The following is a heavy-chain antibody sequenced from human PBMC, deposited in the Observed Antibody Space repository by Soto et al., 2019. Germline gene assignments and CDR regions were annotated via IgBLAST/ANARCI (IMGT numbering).Heavy chain of an antibody. CDR3: ARVPTYGDPNYYYYYGMDV. D-gene: IGHD4-17*01. J-gene: IGHJ6*02. CDR1: GGSISSYY. CDR2: IYYSGST. V-gene: IGHV4-59*01. Sequence: PSETLSLTCTVSGGSISSYYWSWIRQPPGKGLEWIGYIYYSGSTNYNPPLKSRVTISVDTSKNQFSLKLSSVTAADTAVYYCARVPTYGDPNYYYYYGMDVWGQGTTVTVSS.